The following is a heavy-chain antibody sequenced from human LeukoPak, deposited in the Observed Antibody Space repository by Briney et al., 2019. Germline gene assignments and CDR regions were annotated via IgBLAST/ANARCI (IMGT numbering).Heavy chain of an antibody. CDR3: ARGGIPYCSGGSCLRRNWFDP. J-gene: IGHJ5*02. CDR2: MDANSGST. CDR1: GYTFTNYD. D-gene: IGHD2-15*01. Sequence: GASVKVSCKASGYTFTNYDINWVRQATGQGLEWVGGMDANSGSTRYAQKFQGRVTMTRNTSISTAYMELSSLRSEDTAVYYCARGGIPYCSGGSCLRRNWFDPWGQGTLVTVSS. V-gene: IGHV1-8*01.